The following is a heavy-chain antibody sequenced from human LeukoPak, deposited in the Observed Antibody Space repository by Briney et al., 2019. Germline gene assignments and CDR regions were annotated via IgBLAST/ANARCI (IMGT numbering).Heavy chain of an antibody. CDR3: ACIGGFDWPPLDY. CDR1: GGSISSSSYY. V-gene: IGHV4-39*01. CDR2: IYYSGST. D-gene: IGHD3-9*01. Sequence: SETLSLTCTVSGGSISSSSYYWGWIRQPPGKGLEWIGSIYYSGSTYYNPSLKSRVTISVDTSKNQFSLKLSSVTAADTAVYYCACIGGFDWPPLDYWGQGTLVTVSS. J-gene: IGHJ4*02.